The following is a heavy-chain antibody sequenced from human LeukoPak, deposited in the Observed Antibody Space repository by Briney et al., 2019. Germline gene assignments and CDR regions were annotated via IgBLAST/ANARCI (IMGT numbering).Heavy chain of an antibody. V-gene: IGHV4-38-2*02. CDR1: GYPISSGYY. Sequence: SETLSLTCTVSGYPISSGYYWGWIRQPPGKGLEWIGSIYHSGSTYYNPSLKSRVTISVDTSKNQFSLKLSSVTAADTAVYYSWLATNEGFDYWGQGTLVTVSA. J-gene: IGHJ4*02. CDR2: IYHSGST. D-gene: IGHD1-26*01. CDR3: WLATNEGFDY.